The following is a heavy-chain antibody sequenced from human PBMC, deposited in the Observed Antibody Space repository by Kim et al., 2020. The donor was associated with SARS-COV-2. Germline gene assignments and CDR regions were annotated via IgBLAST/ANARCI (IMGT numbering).Heavy chain of an antibody. Sequence: SETLSLTCTVSGGSISSSSYYWGWIRQPPGKGLEWNGSIYCSGSTYYNPSLNSRVTISVDTSKNQFSLKLSLVTAADTAVYYCARHKYSSSWYGPFDYWGQGNLVTVSS. CDR3: ARHKYSSSWYGPFDY. D-gene: IGHD6-13*01. V-gene: IGHV4-39*01. J-gene: IGHJ4*02. CDR1: GGSISSSSYY. CDR2: IYCSGST.